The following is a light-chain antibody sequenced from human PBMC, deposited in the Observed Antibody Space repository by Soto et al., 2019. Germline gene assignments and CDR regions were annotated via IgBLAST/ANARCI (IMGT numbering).Light chain of an antibody. J-gene: IGKJ1*01. CDR1: QSISSW. Sequence: DIPMTKSPSTLSASVGDRVTITCRASQSISSWLAWYQQKPGEAPKLLIYKASSLESGVPSRFSGSGSGTEFTLTISSLQSHDFATYYCQQYNSYSPALGQGTKVEIK. CDR3: QQYNSYSPA. CDR2: KAS. V-gene: IGKV1-5*03.